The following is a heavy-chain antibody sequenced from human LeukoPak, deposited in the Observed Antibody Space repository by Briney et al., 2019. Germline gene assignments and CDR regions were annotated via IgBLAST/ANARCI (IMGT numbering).Heavy chain of an antibody. Sequence: GGSLRLSCAASGFTFSSYWMSWVRQAPGKGLEWVANIKQDGSEKYYVDSVKGRFTISRDNAKNSLYLQMNSLRAEDTAVYYCARDPYYYGSGSYLWFDPWGQGTLVTVSS. J-gene: IGHJ5*02. D-gene: IGHD3-10*01. CDR3: ARDPYYYGSGSYLWFDP. CDR1: GFTFSSYW. V-gene: IGHV3-7*01. CDR2: IKQDGSEK.